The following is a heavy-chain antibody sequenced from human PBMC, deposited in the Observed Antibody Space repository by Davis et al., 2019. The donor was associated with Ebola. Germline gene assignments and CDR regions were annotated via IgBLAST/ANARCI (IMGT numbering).Heavy chain of an antibody. D-gene: IGHD3-22*01. CDR3: ARPHDSSGYPPMYY. V-gene: IGHV1-3*01. CDR1: GYTFTNYG. J-gene: IGHJ4*02. Sequence: AASVKVSCKASGYTFTNYGITWVRQAPGQRLEWMGWINAGNGNTKYSQKFQGRVTITRDTSASTAYMELSSLRSEDTAVYYCARPHDSSGYPPMYYWGQGTLVTVSS. CDR2: INAGNGNT.